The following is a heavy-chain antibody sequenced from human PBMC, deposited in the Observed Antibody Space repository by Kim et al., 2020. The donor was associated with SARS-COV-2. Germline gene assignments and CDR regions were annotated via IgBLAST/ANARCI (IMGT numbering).Heavy chain of an antibody. J-gene: IGHJ6*02. V-gene: IGHV4-59*01. CDR3: ARGRFAVTTRGYYYGMDV. CDR1: GGSISSYY. CDR2: IYYSGST. D-gene: IGHD4-17*01. Sequence: SETLSLTCTVSGGSISSYYWSWIRQPPGKGLEWIGYIYYSGSTNYNPSLKSRVTISVDMSKNQFSLKLSSVTAADTAVYYCARGRFAVTTRGYYYGMDVWGQGTTVTVSS.